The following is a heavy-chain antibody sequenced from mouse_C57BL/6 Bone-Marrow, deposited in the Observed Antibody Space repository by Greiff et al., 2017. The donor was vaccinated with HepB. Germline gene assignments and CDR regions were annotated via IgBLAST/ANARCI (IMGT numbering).Heavy chain of an antibody. D-gene: IGHD1-1*01. V-gene: IGHV1-15*01. CDR3: TSGGDYYGSSPFDY. CDR2: IDPETGGT. CDR1: GYTFTDYE. Sequence: QVQLQQSGAELVRPGASVTLSCKASGYTFTDYEMHWVKQTPVHGLEWIGAIDPETGGTAYNQKFKGKAILTADKSSSTAYMELRSLTSEDSAVYYCTSGGDYYGSSPFDYWGQGTTLTVSS. J-gene: IGHJ2*01.